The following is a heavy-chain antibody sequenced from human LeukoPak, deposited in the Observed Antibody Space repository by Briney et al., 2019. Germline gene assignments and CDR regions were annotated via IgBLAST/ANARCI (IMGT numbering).Heavy chain of an antibody. Sequence: GGSLRLSCAASGFTFDSYSMSWVRQAPGKGLEWVSGIVGDGTRYYADSVKGRFSIFKDGPNNRMYLQMDSLKVDDTAIYYCAKDYVHADGYWDFDYWGQGVLVTVSS. J-gene: IGHJ4*01. V-gene: IGHV3-23*03. CDR3: AKDYVHADGYWDFDY. CDR2: IVGDGTR. D-gene: IGHD5-24*01. CDR1: GFTFDSYS.